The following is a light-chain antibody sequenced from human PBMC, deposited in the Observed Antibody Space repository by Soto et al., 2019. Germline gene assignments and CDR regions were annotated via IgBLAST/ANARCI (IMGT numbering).Light chain of an antibody. J-gene: IGKJ4*01. Sequence: EIVLTQSPATLSLSPGERATLSCRASQSVSWYLAWSQQKPGQAPRLLIYDASNRATGIPARFSGRGSWTDFTPNIPTVEPAELAVYSCHHRRNWSSTFGSGTKVEIK. CDR2: DAS. CDR1: QSVSWY. V-gene: IGKV3-11*01. CDR3: HHRRNWSST.